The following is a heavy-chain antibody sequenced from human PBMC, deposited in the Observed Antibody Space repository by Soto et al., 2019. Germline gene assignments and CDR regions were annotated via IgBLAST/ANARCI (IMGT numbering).Heavy chain of an antibody. J-gene: IGHJ4*02. CDR2: ISGSGGST. Sequence: PGGSLRLSCAASGFSFSTYTMSWVRRAPGKGLEWVSAISGSGGSTYYADSVQGRFTTSRDNSKKTLYLQMNSLRAEDTAVYYCSLDYFDYWGQGTLVTVSS. CDR3: SLDYFDY. V-gene: IGHV3-23*01. CDR1: GFSFSTYT.